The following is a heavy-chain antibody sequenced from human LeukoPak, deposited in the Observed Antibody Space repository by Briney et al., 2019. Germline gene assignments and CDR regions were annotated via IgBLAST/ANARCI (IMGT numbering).Heavy chain of an antibody. CDR1: GGSISSYY. CDR3: ARTQREYYYDSSGAIDAFDI. Sequence: PSETLSLTCTVSGGSISSYYWSWIRQPPGKGLEWIGYIYYSGSTNYNPSLESRVTMSVDTSKNQFSLKLSSVTAADTAVYYCARTQREYYYDSSGAIDAFDIWGQGTMVTVSS. D-gene: IGHD3-22*01. J-gene: IGHJ3*02. CDR2: IYYSGST. V-gene: IGHV4-59*12.